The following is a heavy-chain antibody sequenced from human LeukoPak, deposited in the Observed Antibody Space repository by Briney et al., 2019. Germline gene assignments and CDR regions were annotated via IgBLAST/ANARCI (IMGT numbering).Heavy chain of an antibody. CDR2: ISDSSAM. CDR1: GFTFSTYS. Sequence: GGSLRLSCAASGFTFSTYSMKWVRQAPGKGLEWVSYISDSSAMYYADSVRGRFTISRENDKNSLFLQMNSLRAEDTAVYYCPRDGGYDFWSGYYQDYWGQGTLVTVSS. CDR3: PRDGGYDFWSGYYQDY. J-gene: IGHJ4*02. D-gene: IGHD3-3*01. V-gene: IGHV3-48*01.